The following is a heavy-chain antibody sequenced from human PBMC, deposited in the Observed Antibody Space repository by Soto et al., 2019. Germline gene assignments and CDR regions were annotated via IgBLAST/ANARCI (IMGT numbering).Heavy chain of an antibody. Sequence: SETLSLTCTVSGGSISSYYWSWIRQPPGKGLEWIGYIYYSGSTNYNPSLKSRVTISVDTSKNQFSLKLSSVTAADTAVYYCAREANNDYFDYWRQGTLVTVSS. D-gene: IGHD2-8*01. CDR3: AREANNDYFDY. CDR1: GGSISSYY. CDR2: IYYSGST. J-gene: IGHJ4*02. V-gene: IGHV4-59*01.